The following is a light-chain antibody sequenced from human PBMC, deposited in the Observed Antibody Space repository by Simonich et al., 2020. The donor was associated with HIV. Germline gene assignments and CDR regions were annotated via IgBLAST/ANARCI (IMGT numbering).Light chain of an antibody. V-gene: IGKV3-15*01. CDR2: GAS. CDR3: QQYNNWPSPFT. CDR1: QSIASN. J-gene: IGKJ3*01. Sequence: IVMTQSPATLSVSPGERATLSCRASQSIASNLPWYQQKPGQAPRLLIYGASSRATGVPARFSGSGFGTEFSLTISSMQSEDFAVYYCQQYNNWPSPFTFGPGTKVDIK.